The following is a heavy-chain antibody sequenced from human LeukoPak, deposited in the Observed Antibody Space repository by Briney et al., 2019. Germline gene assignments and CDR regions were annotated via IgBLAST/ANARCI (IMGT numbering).Heavy chain of an antibody. V-gene: IGHV3-23*01. D-gene: IGHD3-3*01. Sequence: GGSLRLSCAASGFTFSSYAMSWVRQAPGKGLEWGSAIGGSAGSTYYADSVKGRFTISRDNSKNTLYLQMNSLRAEDTAVYYCAKQGNDFWSGYSTYYYYYMDVWGKGTTVTVSS. J-gene: IGHJ6*03. CDR1: GFTFSSYA. CDR2: IGGSAGST. CDR3: AKQGNDFWSGYSTYYYYYMDV.